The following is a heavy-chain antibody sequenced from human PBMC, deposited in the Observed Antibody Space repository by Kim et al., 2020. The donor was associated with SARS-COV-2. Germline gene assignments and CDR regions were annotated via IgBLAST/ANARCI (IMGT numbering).Heavy chain of an antibody. CDR3: ARSLVYYGMDV. Sequence: YYADSVKGRFNIARDNSKNTLYLQMNSLRAEDTAVYYCARSLVYYGMDVWGQGTTVTVSS. D-gene: IGHD2-2*01. V-gene: IGHV3-33*01. J-gene: IGHJ6*02.